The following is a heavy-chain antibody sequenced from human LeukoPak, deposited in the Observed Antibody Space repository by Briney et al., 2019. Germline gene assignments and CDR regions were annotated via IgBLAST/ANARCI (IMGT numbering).Heavy chain of an antibody. D-gene: IGHD3-9*01. V-gene: IGHV4-39*01. Sequence: SETLSLTCTVSGGSISSSSYYWGWIRQPPGKGLEWIGSIYYSGSTYYNPSLKSRVTISVDTSKNQFSLKLGSVTAADTAVYYCARGFVLRYFENRNWFDPWGQGTLVTVSS. J-gene: IGHJ5*02. CDR1: GGSISSSSYY. CDR2: IYYSGST. CDR3: ARGFVLRYFENRNWFDP.